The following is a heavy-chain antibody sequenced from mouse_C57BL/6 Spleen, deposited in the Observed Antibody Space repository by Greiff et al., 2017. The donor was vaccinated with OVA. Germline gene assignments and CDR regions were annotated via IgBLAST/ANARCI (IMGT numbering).Heavy chain of an antibody. D-gene: IGHD4-1*01. V-gene: IGHV3-6*01. CDR2: ISYDGSN. Sequence: EVKLLESGPGLVKPSQSLSLTCSVTGYSITSGYYWNWIRQFPGNKLEWMGYISYDGSNNYNPSLKNRISITRDTSENQFFLKLNSVTTEDTATYYCAREEDWAWFAYWGQGTLVTVSA. CDR3: AREEDWAWFAY. CDR1: GYSITSGYY. J-gene: IGHJ3*01.